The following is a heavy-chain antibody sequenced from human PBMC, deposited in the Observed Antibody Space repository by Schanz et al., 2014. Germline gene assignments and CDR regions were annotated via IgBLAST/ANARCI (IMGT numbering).Heavy chain of an antibody. D-gene: IGHD3-10*01. V-gene: IGHV1-69*04. Sequence: QVQLVQSGAEMKKPGASVKVSCKASGYTFTDYYILWVRQAPGQGLEWMGRNIHVLGVTNYAQKFQGRLTITVDQSKTTAFMELSSLTSEDTALYYCARGGVEMATIRDAFDLWGQGTMVTVS. CDR2: NIHVLGVT. CDR3: ARGGVEMATIRDAFDL. CDR1: GYTFTDYY. J-gene: IGHJ3*01.